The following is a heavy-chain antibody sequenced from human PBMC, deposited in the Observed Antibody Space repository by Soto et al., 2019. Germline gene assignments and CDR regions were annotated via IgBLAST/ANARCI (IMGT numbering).Heavy chain of an antibody. CDR2: IYYSGST. CDR1: GGSISSGGYY. Sequence: SETLSLTCTVSGGSISSGGYYWSWIRQHPGKGLEWIGYIYYSGSTYYNPSLKSRVTISVDTSKNQFSLKLSSVTAADTAVYYCARDHRGSGDDYGDYVYYYYGMDVWGQGTTVTVSS. D-gene: IGHD4-17*01. CDR3: ARDHRGSGDDYGDYVYYYYGMDV. V-gene: IGHV4-31*03. J-gene: IGHJ6*02.